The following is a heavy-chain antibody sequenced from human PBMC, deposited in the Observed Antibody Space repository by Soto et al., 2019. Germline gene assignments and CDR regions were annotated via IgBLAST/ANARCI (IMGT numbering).Heavy chain of an antibody. D-gene: IGHD1-1*01. J-gene: IGHJ4*02. CDR3: ERIRVGATGRTDSDY. CDR1: GDSLGSPDYF. Sequence: PSETLSLTCAVSGDSLGSPDYFWGWTRLPPGKGPEWIASVHSSGGTYYSASLKTRTTISLGTPANKFSLKLASVTAADTASYHCERIRVGATGRTDSDYWGPGTLVTVYS. CDR2: VHSSGGT. V-gene: IGHV4-39*01.